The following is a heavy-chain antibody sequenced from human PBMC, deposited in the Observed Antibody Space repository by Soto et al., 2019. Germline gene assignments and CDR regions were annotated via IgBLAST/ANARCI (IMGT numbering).Heavy chain of an antibody. CDR1: GFSFSASE. D-gene: IGHD3-16*01. CDR3: APRKFGSFNIAAFEI. J-gene: IGHJ3*02. Sequence: PGGSLRLSCAASGFSFSASEMNWVRQAPGKGLEWISYISKSSVTTHYADSVKGRFTISRDNANNSLSLEMNSLRVEDTALYYCAPRKFGSFNIAAFEIWGQGTMVTVSS. V-gene: IGHV3-48*03. CDR2: ISKSSVTT.